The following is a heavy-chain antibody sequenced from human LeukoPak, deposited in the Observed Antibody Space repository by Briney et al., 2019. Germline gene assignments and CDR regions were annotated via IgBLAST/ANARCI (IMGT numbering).Heavy chain of an antibody. CDR1: GYLFINYG. J-gene: IGHJ4*02. CDR2: ISPYKENT. D-gene: IGHD6-13*01. Sequence: ASVKVSCKASGYLFINYGITWLRQAPGQGLECMGWISPYKENTDYAQKLQGRVTMTTDRSTTTAYMELRSLGFDDTAVYYCARTSGVSVAGSRYYFDFWGQGTLIIVSS. V-gene: IGHV1-18*01. CDR3: ARTSGVSVAGSRYYFDF.